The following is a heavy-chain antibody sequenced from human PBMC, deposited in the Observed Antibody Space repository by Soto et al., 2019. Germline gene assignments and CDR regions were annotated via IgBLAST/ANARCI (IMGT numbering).Heavy chain of an antibody. V-gene: IGHV3-7*03. CDR2: IKQDGSEK. J-gene: IGHJ4*02. D-gene: IGHD6-13*01. CDR1: GFTFSSYW. Sequence: EVQLVESGGGLVQPGGSLRLSRAASGFTFSSYWMSWVRQAPGKGLEWVANIKQDGSEKYYVDSVKGRFTISRDNAKNSRYLQMNSLRAEDTAVYYCARYSSSGSIDYWGQGTLVTVSS. CDR3: ARYSSSGSIDY.